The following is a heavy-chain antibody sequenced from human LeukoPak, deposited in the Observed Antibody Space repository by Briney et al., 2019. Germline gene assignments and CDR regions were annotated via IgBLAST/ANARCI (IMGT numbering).Heavy chain of an antibody. CDR3: AKDDCSSTSCYISRGGYLIDY. V-gene: IGHV3-9*01. CDR2: ISWISGKI. J-gene: IGHJ4*02. D-gene: IGHD2-2*02. Sequence: QPGRSLRLSCAASGFTFDDYAMHWVRQAPGKGLEWVSGISWISGKIGYADFVKGRFTISRDNAKNSLYLQMNSLRAEDTALYYCAKDDCSSTSCYISRGGYLIDYWGQGTLVTVSS. CDR1: GFTFDDYA.